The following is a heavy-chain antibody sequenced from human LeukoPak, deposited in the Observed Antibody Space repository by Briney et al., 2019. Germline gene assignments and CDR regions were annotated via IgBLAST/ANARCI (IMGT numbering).Heavy chain of an antibody. V-gene: IGHV4-38-2*02. Sequence: SETLSLTCTVSGYSISSGYYWGWIRQPPGKGLEWIGSIYHSGSTYYNPSLKSRVTISVDTSKNQFSLKLSSVTAADTAVYYCASLRYYYDSSGYPIGYFDYWGQGTLVTVPS. J-gene: IGHJ4*02. CDR1: GYSISSGYY. CDR3: ASLRYYYDSSGYPIGYFDY. D-gene: IGHD3-22*01. CDR2: IYHSGST.